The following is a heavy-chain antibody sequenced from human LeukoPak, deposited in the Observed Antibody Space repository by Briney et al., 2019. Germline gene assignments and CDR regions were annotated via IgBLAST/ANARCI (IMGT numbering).Heavy chain of an antibody. CDR3: VRDNPRQQGFAY. D-gene: IGHD6-13*01. CDR2: ISGSGGST. Sequence: GGSLRLSCAASGFTFSSYAMSWVRQAPGKGLEWVSAISGSGGSTYYADSVKGRFTISRDNSKNTLYLQMNSLRAEDTAVYYCVRDNPRQQGFAYWGQGTLVTVSS. V-gene: IGHV3-23*01. CDR1: GFTFSSYA. J-gene: IGHJ4*02.